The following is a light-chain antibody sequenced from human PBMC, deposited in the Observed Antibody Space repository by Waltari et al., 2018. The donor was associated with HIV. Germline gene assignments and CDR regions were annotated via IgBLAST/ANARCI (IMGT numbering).Light chain of an antibody. CDR1: QSVLYRSNNKEY. CDR3: QQTYYVPHT. V-gene: IGKV4-1*01. Sequence: DIVMTQSPDSLAVSLGERATINCKSSQSVLYRSNNKEYLAWYQQKPGQPPKLLIYWASTRESGVPDRFSGSGSGTDFTLTISSLQPEDFAVYYCQQTYYVPHTFGQGTKLDIK. J-gene: IGKJ2*01. CDR2: WAS.